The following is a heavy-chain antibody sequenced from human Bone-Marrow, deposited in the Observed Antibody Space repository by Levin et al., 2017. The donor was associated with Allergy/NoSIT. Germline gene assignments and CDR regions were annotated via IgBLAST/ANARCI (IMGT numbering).Heavy chain of an antibody. D-gene: IGHD2-2*01. V-gene: IGHV1-18*01. J-gene: IGHJ3*02. CDR2: ISAYNGNT. Sequence: ASVKVSCKASGYTFTSYGISWVRQAPGQGLEWMGWISAYNGNTNYAQKLQGRVTMTTDTSTSTAYMELRSLRSDDTAVYYCARVDDIVVVPAARYAFDIWGQGTMVTVSS. CDR1: GYTFTSYG. CDR3: ARVDDIVVVPAARYAFDI.